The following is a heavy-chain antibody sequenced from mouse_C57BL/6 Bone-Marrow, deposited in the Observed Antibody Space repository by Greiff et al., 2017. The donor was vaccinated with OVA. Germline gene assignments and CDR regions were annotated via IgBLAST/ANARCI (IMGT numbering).Heavy chain of an antibody. CDR1: GYTFTSYW. Sequence: QVQLKQPGAELVKPGASVKLSCKASGYTFTSYWMHWVKQRPGQGLEWIGMIHPNSGSTNYNEKFKSKATLTVDKSSSTAYMQLSSLTSEDSAVYYCARRAYYGTYYFDYWGQGTTLTVSS. D-gene: IGHD2-10*01. J-gene: IGHJ2*01. CDR2: IHPNSGST. CDR3: ARRAYYGTYYFDY. V-gene: IGHV1-64*01.